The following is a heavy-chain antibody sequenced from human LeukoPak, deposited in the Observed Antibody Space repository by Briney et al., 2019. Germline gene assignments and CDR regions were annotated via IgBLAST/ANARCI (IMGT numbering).Heavy chain of an antibody. D-gene: IGHD6-13*01. CDR2: IKPSTGGS. CDR3: TREWRGPTAALDY. CDR1: GYTFTDYH. Sequence: ASVKVSCKTSGYTFTDYHLHWVRQAPGLGLEWMGWIKPSTGGSHYAQKFQGRVTMTRDTSISTAYMGLSRLRSDDTAVYYCTREWRGPTAALDYWGQGTLVTVSS. V-gene: IGHV1-2*02. J-gene: IGHJ4*02.